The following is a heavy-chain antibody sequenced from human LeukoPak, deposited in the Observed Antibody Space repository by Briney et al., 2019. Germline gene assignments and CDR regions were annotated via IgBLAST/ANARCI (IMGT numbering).Heavy chain of an antibody. CDR3: AREWVEYSNTWSHFDY. J-gene: IGHJ4*02. D-gene: IGHD6-13*01. CDR2: IWYDGSNK. V-gene: IGHV3-33*01. Sequence: GGSLRLSCAASGFTFSSYGMHWVRQAPGKGLEWVAVIWYDGSNKYYADSVKGRFTISRDNSKNTLYLQMGSLRAEDMAVYYCAREWVEYSNTWSHFDYWGQGTLVTVSS. CDR1: GFTFSSYG.